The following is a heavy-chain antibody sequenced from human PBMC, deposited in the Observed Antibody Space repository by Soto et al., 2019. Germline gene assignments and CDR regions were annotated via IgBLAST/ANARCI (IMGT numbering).Heavy chain of an antibody. D-gene: IGHD4-17*01. CDR3: AKDMKWGGMTTIHYFDS. CDR2: ISANGDNV. CDR1: GFTVDDYA. J-gene: IGHJ4*02. Sequence: PGGSLRLSCVASGFTVDDYAMHWVRQAPGKGLEWVSGISANGDNVDYADSVKGRFTVSRDNAKNSLFLQMNRLRPEDTALYYCAKDMKWGGMTTIHYFDSWGQGTQVTVSS. V-gene: IGHV3-9*01.